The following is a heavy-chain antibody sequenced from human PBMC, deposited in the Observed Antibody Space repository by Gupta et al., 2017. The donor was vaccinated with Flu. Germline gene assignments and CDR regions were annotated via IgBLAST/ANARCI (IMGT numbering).Heavy chain of an antibody. V-gene: IGHV3-23*01. D-gene: IGHD1-26*01. CDR3: AHGGYGSSIDVFDF. Sequence: YAIGWGSRQAGERVECDSGINETGTTTNYATSAKGRFSIARDNSKNKLYLQMTSLTGKGTSIYYCAHGGYGSSIDVFDFGGQGTLVTVSS. J-gene: IGHJ4*02. CDR2: INETGTTT. CDR1: YA.